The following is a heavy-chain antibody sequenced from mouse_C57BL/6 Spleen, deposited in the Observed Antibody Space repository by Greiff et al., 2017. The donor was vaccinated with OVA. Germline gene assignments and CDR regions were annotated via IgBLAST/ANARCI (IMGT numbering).Heavy chain of an antibody. D-gene: IGHD1-1*01. J-gene: IGHJ3*01. Sequence: QVQLQQPGAELVMPGASVKLSCKASGYTFTSYWMHWVKQRPGQGLEWIGEIDPSDSYTNYNQQFKGKSTLTVDKSSSTAYMQLSSLTSEDSAVYYCARRSRSWFAYWGQGTLVTVSA. V-gene: IGHV1-69*01. CDR2: IDPSDSYT. CDR3: ARRSRSWFAY. CDR1: GYTFTSYW.